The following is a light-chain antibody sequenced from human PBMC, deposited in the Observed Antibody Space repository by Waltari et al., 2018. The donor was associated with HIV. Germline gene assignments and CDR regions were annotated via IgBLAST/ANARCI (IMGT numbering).Light chain of an antibody. CDR1: DSNLRGHNF. V-gene: IGLV2-11*01. CDR3: SAYLASSSWV. CDR2: DVD. J-gene: IGLJ3*02. Sequence: QSALTQPRSVSGSPGQTVSMSCTGADSNLRGHNFVSWYQQHACRAPRVVILDVDKRPSYVSGRLSASKSGDTASLTISGLQPDDEAIYYCSAYLASSSWVFGSGT.